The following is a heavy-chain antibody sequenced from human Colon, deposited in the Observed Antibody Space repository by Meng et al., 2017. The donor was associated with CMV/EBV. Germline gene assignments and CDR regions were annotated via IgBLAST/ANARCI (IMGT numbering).Heavy chain of an antibody. J-gene: IGHJ4*02. CDR1: GGSVSSGDYF. CDR3: AREGGEVPATIPGVIAY. D-gene: IGHD3-16*01. V-gene: IGHV4-30-4*01. CDR2: VDNSGRT. Sequence: SETLSLTCSVSGGSVSSGDYFWSWVRQHPGKGLEWIGYVDNSGRTSYNPSLKSRIIISADTSKNQFSLKLTSVTAADTAVYYCAREGGEVPATIPGVIAYWGQGTLVTVSS.